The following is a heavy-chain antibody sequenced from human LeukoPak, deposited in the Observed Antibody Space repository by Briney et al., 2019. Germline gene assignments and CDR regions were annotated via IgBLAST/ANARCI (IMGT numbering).Heavy chain of an antibody. CDR3: ARDPFYCGGDCYAFDI. CDR1: VGTFSSYA. CDR2: IIPIFGTA. D-gene: IGHD2-21*02. V-gene: IGHV1-69*05. Sequence: SVKVSCKASVGTFSSYAISWVRQAPGQGLEWMGGIIPIFGTANYAQKFQGRVTITTDESTSTAYMELSSLRSEDTAVYYCARDPFYCGGDCYAFDIWGQGTMVTVSS. J-gene: IGHJ3*02.